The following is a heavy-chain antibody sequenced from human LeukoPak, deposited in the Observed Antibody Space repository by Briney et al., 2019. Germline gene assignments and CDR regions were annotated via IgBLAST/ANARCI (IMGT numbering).Heavy chain of an antibody. CDR2: INHSGST. CDR1: GGSFSGYY. D-gene: IGHD5-18*01. CDR3: ARGGYSYGRGWFDP. J-gene: IGHJ5*02. V-gene: IGHV4-34*01. Sequence: AETLSLTCAVYGGSFSGYYWSWIRQPPGKGLEWIGEINHSGSTNYNPSLKSRVTISVDTYKNQFSLKLSSVTAADTAVFYCARGGYSYGRGWFDPWGQGTLVTVSS.